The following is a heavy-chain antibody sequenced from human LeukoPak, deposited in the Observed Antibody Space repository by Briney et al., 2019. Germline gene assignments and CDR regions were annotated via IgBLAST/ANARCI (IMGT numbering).Heavy chain of an antibody. CDR3: ARDIVGATTETFDY. V-gene: IGHV1-46*01. J-gene: IGHJ4*02. CDR1: GYTFTNYW. Sequence: ASVKVSCKASGYTFTNYWVHWVRQAPGQGLEWMGVINPSGGNTNYAQKFQGRVTLTRDTSARTVYMELSSLRSEDTAFYYCARDIVGATTETFDYWGQGTLVTVSS. D-gene: IGHD1-26*01. CDR2: INPSGGNT.